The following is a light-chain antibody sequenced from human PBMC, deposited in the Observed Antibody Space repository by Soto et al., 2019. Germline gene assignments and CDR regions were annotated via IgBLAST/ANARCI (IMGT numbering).Light chain of an antibody. V-gene: IGKV1-27*01. CDR1: QGVSSF. CDR2: AAS. J-gene: IGKJ1*01. Sequence: IQLTQSPSSLSASVGDRVTITCRASQGVSSFLAWYQQKPGKVPKLLIYAASTLQSGVPSRFSGSGSGTDFTLTISSLQPEDVASYYCQKYNSAPWTFGQGTKVDI. CDR3: QKYNSAPWT.